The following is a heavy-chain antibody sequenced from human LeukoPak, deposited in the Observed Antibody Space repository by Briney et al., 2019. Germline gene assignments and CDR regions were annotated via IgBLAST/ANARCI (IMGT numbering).Heavy chain of an antibody. CDR2: ISGSGGST. J-gene: IGHJ4*02. V-gene: IGHV3-23*01. CDR3: ARFPVAGAKRGSYYFDY. Sequence: PGGSLRLSCAASGFTFSSYAMSWVRQAPGKGLEWVSAISGSGGSTYYADSVKGRFTISRDNSKNTLYLQMNSLRAEDTAVYYCARFPVAGAKRGSYYFDYWGQGTLVTVSS. D-gene: IGHD6-19*01. CDR1: GFTFSSYA.